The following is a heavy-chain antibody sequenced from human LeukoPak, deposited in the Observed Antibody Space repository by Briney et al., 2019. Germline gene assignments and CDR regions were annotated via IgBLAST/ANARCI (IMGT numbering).Heavy chain of an antibody. J-gene: IGHJ4*02. CDR1: IDSFSNYH. CDR3: ARDDSSGYYVDY. CDR2: VNESGGT. D-gene: IGHD3-22*01. Sequence: SETLSLTCAVYIDSFSNYHWNWIRQTPAKGMEWIGEVNESGGTNISPSLKSRVTISVDTSKNQFSLKLSSVTAADTAVYYCARDDSSGYYVDYWGQGTLVTVSS. V-gene: IGHV4-34*01.